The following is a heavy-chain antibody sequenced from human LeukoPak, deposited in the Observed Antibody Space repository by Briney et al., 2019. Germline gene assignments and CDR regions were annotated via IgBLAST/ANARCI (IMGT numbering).Heavy chain of an antibody. CDR2: ISGSGGST. V-gene: IGHV3-23*01. D-gene: IGHD3-10*01. J-gene: IGHJ4*02. CDR3: AKDSRITMVRGASFDY. CDR1: GFTFSSYA. Sequence: PGGSLRLSCAASGFTFSSYAMSWVRQAPGKGLEWVSAISGSGGSTYYADSVKGRFTISRDNSKNTLYLQMNSLRAEDTAVYYCAKDSRITMVRGASFDYWGQGTLDTVSS.